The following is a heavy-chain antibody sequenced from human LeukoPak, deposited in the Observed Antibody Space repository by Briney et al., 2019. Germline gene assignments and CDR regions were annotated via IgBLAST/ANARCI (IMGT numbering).Heavy chain of an antibody. Sequence: GGSLRLSCAASGFTFSNYAMHWVRQAPGKGLEWVSVISYDGSNKYYADSVKGRFTISRDNAKNTLYLQMNSLRAEDTAVYYCARGALYYYGSGSYYYYYYYMDVWGKGTTVTISS. CDR2: ISYDGSNK. V-gene: IGHV3-30*04. D-gene: IGHD3-10*01. J-gene: IGHJ6*03. CDR3: ARGALYYYGSGSYYYYYYYMDV. CDR1: GFTFSNYA.